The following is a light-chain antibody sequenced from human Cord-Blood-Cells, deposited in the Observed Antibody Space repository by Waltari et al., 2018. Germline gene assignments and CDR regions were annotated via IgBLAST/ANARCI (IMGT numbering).Light chain of an antibody. CDR1: QSISSY. J-gene: IGKJ2*01. V-gene: IGKV1-39*01. Sequence: DIQITQSPSSLSASVGDRVTITCRESQSISSYLTWYQQKPGKAPKLLIYAASSLQSGVPSRFSGSGSGTDFTLTISSLQPEDFATYYCQQSYSTPQYTFGQGTKLEIK. CDR2: AAS. CDR3: QQSYSTPQYT.